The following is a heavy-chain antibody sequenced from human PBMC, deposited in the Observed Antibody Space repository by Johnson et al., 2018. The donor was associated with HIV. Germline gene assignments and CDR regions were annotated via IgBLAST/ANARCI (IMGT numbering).Heavy chain of an antibody. CDR2: IWYDGSNK. D-gene: IGHD1-1*01. J-gene: IGHJ3*02. CDR1: GFTFSTYA. Sequence: QVQVVESGGGVVQPGRSLRLSCAASGFTFSTYAMHWVRQAPGKGLEWVAVIWYDGSNKYYADSVKGRFAISRDNSKNTLYLQMNSLRAEDTAVYYCARDRPPWMGEDAFDIWGQGTMVTVSS. V-gene: IGHV3-33*08. CDR3: ARDRPPWMGEDAFDI.